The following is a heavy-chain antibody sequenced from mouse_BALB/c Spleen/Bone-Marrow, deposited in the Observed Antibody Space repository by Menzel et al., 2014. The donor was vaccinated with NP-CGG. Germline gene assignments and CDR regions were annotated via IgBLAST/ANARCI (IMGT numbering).Heavy chain of an antibody. CDR1: GYTFTSYW. V-gene: IGHV1-69*02. J-gene: IGHJ4*01. Sequence: QVQPQQSGAELVKPGASVKLSCKASGYTFTSYWMHWVKRRPGQGLEWIGEIDPSDSYTNYNQKFKGKATLTVDKSSSTAYMQLSSLTSEDSAVYYCATARATSYAMDYWGQGTSVTVSS. D-gene: IGHD3-1*01. CDR2: IDPSDSYT. CDR3: ATARATSYAMDY.